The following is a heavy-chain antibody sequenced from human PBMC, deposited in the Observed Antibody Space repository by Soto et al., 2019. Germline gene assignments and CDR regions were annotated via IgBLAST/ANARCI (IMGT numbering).Heavy chain of an antibody. CDR1: GFTVSRNY. V-gene: IGHV3-53*01. CDR2: IYSDAGT. J-gene: IGHJ6*02. Sequence: GGSLRLSCAVSGFTVSRNYMTWVRQAPGKGLEWVSVIYSDAGTDYADSVRGRFTISRDNSKNTLYLQMNSLRAEDTAVYYCARDRGLLWFGELFQRYGMDVWGQGTTVTVSS. CDR3: ARDRGLLWFGELFQRYGMDV. D-gene: IGHD3-10*01.